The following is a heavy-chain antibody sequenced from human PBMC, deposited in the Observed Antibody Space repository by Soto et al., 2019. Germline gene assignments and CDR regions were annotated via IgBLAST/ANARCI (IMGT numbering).Heavy chain of an antibody. CDR3: ARVNYYGSGSYSPFDY. CDR1: GFTFSTCA. V-gene: IGHV3-23*01. Sequence: GGSLRLSCAASGFTFSTCAMGWVRQAPGKGLEWVSAISGSGGTTNYADSVKGRFTISRDDPKNALYLQINSLRAEDTAVYYCARVNYYGSGSYSPFDYWGQGALVTVSS. CDR2: ISGSGGTT. J-gene: IGHJ4*02. D-gene: IGHD3-10*01.